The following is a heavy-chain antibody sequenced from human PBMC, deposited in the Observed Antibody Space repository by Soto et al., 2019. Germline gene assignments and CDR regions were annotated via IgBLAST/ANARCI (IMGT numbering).Heavy chain of an antibody. D-gene: IGHD1-26*01. CDR2: IYYSGST. J-gene: IGHJ4*02. Sequence: QLQLQESGPGLVKPSETLSLTCTVSGGSISSSSYYWGWIRQPPGKGLEWTGSIYYSGSTYYNPSPKGRVPISVDTSKNLFSPKLISVTAADTAVYYCARPSGSYLYYFDYWGQGTLVTVSS. V-gene: IGHV4-39*01. CDR3: ARPSGSYLYYFDY. CDR1: GGSISSSSYY.